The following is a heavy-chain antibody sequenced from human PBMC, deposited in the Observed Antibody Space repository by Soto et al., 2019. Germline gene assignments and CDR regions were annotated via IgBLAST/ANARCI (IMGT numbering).Heavy chain of an antibody. J-gene: IGHJ2*01. CDR1: VGSFSGYY. V-gene: IGHV4-34*01. CDR3: ARGGGDWYFDL. Sequence: QVQLQQWGAGLLKPSETLSLTCAVYVGSFSGYYWSWIRQPPGKGLEWVGEISHRGSTNYNPSLKRRRTVSVDTSKIQCSLKLTSVTAADTAVYYCARGGGDWYFDLWGRGTPVTVSS. CDR2: ISHRGST. D-gene: IGHD4-17*01.